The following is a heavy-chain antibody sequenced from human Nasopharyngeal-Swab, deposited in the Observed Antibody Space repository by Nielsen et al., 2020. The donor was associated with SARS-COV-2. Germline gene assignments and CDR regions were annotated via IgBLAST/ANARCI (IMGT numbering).Heavy chain of an antibody. CDR2: ISYDGNYK. D-gene: IGHD1-26*01. V-gene: IGHV3-30-3*01. CDR3: ARDLSPAGAFDY. Sequence: GESLKISCTASGFTLRTYVMYWVRQAPGMGLEWVASISYDGNYKSYADSVKGRFTISRDDSENTLYLQMNSLRAEDTAVYYCARDLSPAGAFDYWGQGTLVTVSS. J-gene: IGHJ4*02. CDR1: GFTLRTYV.